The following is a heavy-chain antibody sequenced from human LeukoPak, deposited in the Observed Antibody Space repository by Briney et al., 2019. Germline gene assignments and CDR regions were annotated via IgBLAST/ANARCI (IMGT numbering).Heavy chain of an antibody. CDR1: GGSFSGYY. CDR2: IYYSGST. D-gene: IGHD4-11*01. CDR3: ARDLVLGAVTTWT. J-gene: IGHJ4*02. Sequence: TLSLTCAVYGGSFSGYYWSWIRQHPGKGLEWIGYIYYSGSTYYNPSLKSRVTISVDTSKNQFSLKLSSVTAADTAVYYCARDLVLGAVTTWTWGQGTLVTVSS. V-gene: IGHV4-31*11.